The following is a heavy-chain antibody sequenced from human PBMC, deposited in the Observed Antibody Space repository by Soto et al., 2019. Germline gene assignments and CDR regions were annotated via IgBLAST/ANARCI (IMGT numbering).Heavy chain of an antibody. V-gene: IGHV4-34*01. Sequence: PSETLSLTCAVYGGSFSGYYWSWIRQPPGKGLEWIGEINHSGSTNYNPSLKSRVTISVDTSKNQFSLKLSSVTAADTAVYYCARHGVLTGKFDFWGQGTLVTVSS. D-gene: IGHD7-27*01. CDR1: GGSFSGYY. J-gene: IGHJ4*02. CDR3: ARHGVLTGKFDF. CDR2: INHSGST.